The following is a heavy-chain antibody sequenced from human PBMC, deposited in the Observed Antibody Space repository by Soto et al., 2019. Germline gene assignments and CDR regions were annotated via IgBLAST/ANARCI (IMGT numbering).Heavy chain of an antibody. V-gene: IGHV1-46*01. J-gene: IGHJ5*02. CDR3: AREGPYYYDSSAYKHGPHWFDP. D-gene: IGHD3-22*01. CDR2: INPSGGAT. Sequence: GASVKVTFKAIVYTLASYHLHWVRQAPGKELEWMGVINPSGGATSYAQKFQGRVTMTRDTSTSTVYVELISLRPEDTAVYYCAREGPYYYDSSAYKHGPHWFDPWGQGTLVTVSS. CDR1: VYTLASYH.